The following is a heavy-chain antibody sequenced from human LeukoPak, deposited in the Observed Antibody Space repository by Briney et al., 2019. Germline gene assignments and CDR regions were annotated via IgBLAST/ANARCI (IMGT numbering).Heavy chain of an antibody. CDR3: ARDKAVTTEVTQHFQH. CDR2: ISAYNGYT. J-gene: IGHJ1*01. CDR1: GYTFTNYG. D-gene: IGHD4-23*01. V-gene: IGHV1-18*01. Sequence: ASVKVSCKASGYTFTNYGISWVRQAPGQGLEWMGWISAYNGYTDYAQKLQFRVSMTTDTSTSTAYMELRSLRSDDTAVYYCARDKAVTTEVTQHFQHWGQGTLVTVSS.